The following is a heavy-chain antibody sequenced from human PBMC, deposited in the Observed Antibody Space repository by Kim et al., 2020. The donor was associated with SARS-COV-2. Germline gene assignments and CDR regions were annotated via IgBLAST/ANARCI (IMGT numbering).Heavy chain of an antibody. Sequence: SVKGRFTISRDNAKNSLYLQMNSLRAEDTAVYYCASLSNSGWNDPVPIDYWGQGTLVTVSS. D-gene: IGHD1-1*01. CDR3: ASLSNSGWNDPVPIDY. J-gene: IGHJ4*02. V-gene: IGHV3-21*01.